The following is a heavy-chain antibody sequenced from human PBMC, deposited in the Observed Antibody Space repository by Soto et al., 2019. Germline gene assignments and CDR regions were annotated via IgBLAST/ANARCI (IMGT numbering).Heavy chain of an antibody. CDR1: GGSINNNDYY. Sequence: QLQESGPGLVKPSQTLSLTCSVSGGSINNNDYYWMWIRQTPGKGLEWIGYVYYSGSSDYIPSLKSRLSMSIDKSTNQFHLKLNSVTAADTATYYCARMLYFYDKWYFDLWGRGTLVTVSS. D-gene: IGHD3-22*01. CDR2: VYYSGSS. CDR3: ARMLYFYDKWYFDL. J-gene: IGHJ2*01. V-gene: IGHV4-30-4*01.